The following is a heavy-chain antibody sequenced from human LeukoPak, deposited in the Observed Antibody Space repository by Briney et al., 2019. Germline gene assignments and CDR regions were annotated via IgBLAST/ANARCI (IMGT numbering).Heavy chain of an antibody. D-gene: IGHD1-26*01. CDR1: GGSISSSSYY. J-gene: IGHJ4*02. CDR3: ARPLGGSYVLGY. V-gene: IGHV4-39*01. CDR2: IYYSGST. Sequence: SETLSLTCTVSGGSISSSSYYWGWIRQPPGKGLEWIGSIYYSGSTYYNPSLKSRVTISVDTSKNQFSLKLSSVTAADTAVYYCARPLGGSYVLGYWGQGTLVTVSS.